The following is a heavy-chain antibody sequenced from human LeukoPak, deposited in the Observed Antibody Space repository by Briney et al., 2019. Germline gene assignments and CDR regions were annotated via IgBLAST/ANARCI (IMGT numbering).Heavy chain of an antibody. V-gene: IGHV4-34*01. J-gene: IGHJ6*04. CDR3: ARASYYYGMDV. CDR2: INHSGST. CDR1: GGSFSGYY. Sequence: SETLSLTCAVYGGSFSGYYWSWIRQPPGKGLEWIGEINHSGSTNYNPSLTSRVTISVGTSKNQFSLKLSSVTAADTAVYYCARASYYYGMDVWGKGTTVTVSS.